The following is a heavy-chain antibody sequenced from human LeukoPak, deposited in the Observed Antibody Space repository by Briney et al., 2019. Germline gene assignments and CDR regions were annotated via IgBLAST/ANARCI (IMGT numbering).Heavy chain of an antibody. Sequence: GGSLRLSCAASGFTFDDYAMHWVRQAPGKGREWVATIDQDGSEKVYVDSVKGRFTISRDKARNSLCLEVNRLRGEGGGVYLCAICRQFSSAHSTMPSFDYWGLGALPTLSS. CDR2: IDQDGSEK. V-gene: IGHV3-7*01. J-gene: IGHJ4*02. CDR1: GFTFDDYA. CDR3: AICRQFSSAHSTMPSFDY. D-gene: IGHD3-3*01.